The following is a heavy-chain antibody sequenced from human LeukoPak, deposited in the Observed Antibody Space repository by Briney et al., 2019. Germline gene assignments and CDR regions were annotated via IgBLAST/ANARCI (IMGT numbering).Heavy chain of an antibody. CDR1: GYSFISYW. CDR3: ARPYCSGGSCYYYDMDV. Sequence: GESLKISCKGSGYSFISYWIAWVRQMPGKGLEWMGIIYPGDSDTRYSPSFQGQVTISADKSISTAYLQWSSLKASDTAMYYCARPYCSGGSCYYYDMDVWGQGTTVTVSS. V-gene: IGHV5-51*01. J-gene: IGHJ6*02. D-gene: IGHD2-15*01. CDR2: IYPGDSDT.